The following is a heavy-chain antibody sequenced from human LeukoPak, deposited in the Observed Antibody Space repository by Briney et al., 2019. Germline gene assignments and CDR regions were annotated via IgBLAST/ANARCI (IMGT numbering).Heavy chain of an antibody. CDR2: IIPIFGTA. J-gene: IGHJ5*02. CDR1: GGTFSSYA. Sequence: SVKVSCKASGGTFSSYAISWVRQVPGQGLEWMGGIIPIFGTANYAQKFQGRVTITTDESTSTAYMELSSLRSEDTAVYYCARAKMVTTVIFWFDPWGQGTLVTVSS. D-gene: IGHD4-11*01. V-gene: IGHV1-69*05. CDR3: ARAKMVTTVIFWFDP.